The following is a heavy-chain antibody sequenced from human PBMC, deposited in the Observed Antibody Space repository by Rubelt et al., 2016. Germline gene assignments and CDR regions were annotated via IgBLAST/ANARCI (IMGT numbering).Heavy chain of an antibody. J-gene: IGHJ4*02. CDR2: IYYSGST. CDR3: ARQGTVTTLDY. D-gene: IGHD4-11*01. Sequence: QLQLQESGPGLVKPSETLSLTCTVSGGSISSSSYYWGWIRQPPGKGLEWIGSIYYSGSTYYNPSLKGRVTISVDTSKNQFSLKLSYVTAADTAVYYCARQGTVTTLDYWGQGTLVTVSS. CDR1: GGSISSSSYY. V-gene: IGHV4-39*01.